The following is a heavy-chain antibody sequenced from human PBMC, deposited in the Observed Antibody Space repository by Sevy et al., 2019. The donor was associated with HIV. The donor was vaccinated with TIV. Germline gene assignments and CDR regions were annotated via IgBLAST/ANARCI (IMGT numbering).Heavy chain of an antibody. CDR1: GFTFSSYS. D-gene: IGHD2-2*02. Sequence: GGSLRLSCAASGFTFSSYSMNWVRQAPGKGLEWVSSISSSSSYIYYADSVKGRFTISRDNAKNSLYLQMNSLRAEDTAVYYCARVAPRDCSSTSCYTVHYYYGMDVLGQGTTVTVSS. J-gene: IGHJ6*02. V-gene: IGHV3-21*01. CDR2: ISSSSSYI. CDR3: ARVAPRDCSSTSCYTVHYYYGMDV.